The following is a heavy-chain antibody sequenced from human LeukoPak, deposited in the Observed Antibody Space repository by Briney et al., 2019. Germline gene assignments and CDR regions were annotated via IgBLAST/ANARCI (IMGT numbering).Heavy chain of an antibody. J-gene: IGHJ4*02. D-gene: IGHD3-22*01. V-gene: IGHV3-74*01. CDR1: GFTFSSYW. CDR2: INTDGSST. Sequence: GGSLRLSCAASGFTFSSYWMHWVRQAPGKGLVWVSRINTDGSSTSYADSVKGRFTISRDNAKNTLYLQMNSLRAEDTAVYYCARAEYYYDSSGYDLDYWGQRTLVTVSS. CDR3: ARAEYYYDSSGYDLDY.